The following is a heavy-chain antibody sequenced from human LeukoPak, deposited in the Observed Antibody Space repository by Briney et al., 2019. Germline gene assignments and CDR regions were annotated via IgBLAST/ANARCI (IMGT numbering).Heavy chain of an antibody. CDR1: GYTFTSYG. Sequence: ASVKVSFKASGYTFTSYGISWVRQAPGQGLAWMGWISAYNGNTNYAQKLQGRVTMTTDTSTSTAYMELRSLRSDDTAAYYCARAYSKVVAASGYWGQGTLVTVSS. CDR2: ISAYNGNT. V-gene: IGHV1-18*01. CDR3: ARAYSKVVAASGY. D-gene: IGHD2-15*01. J-gene: IGHJ4*02.